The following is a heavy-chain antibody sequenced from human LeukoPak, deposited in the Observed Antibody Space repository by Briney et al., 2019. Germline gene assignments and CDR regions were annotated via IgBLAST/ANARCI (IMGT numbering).Heavy chain of an antibody. CDR3: ARALHPTPGSWYGYYYYGMDV. CDR1: GYTFTSYY. Sequence: ASVKVSCKASGYTFTSYYMHWVRQAPGQGLEWMGIINPSGGSTSYAQKFQGRVTMNSDTSTSTVYMELSSLRSEDTAVYYCARALHPTPGSWYGYYYYGMDVWGQGTTVTVSS. J-gene: IGHJ6*02. D-gene: IGHD6-13*01. CDR2: INPSGGST. V-gene: IGHV1-46*01.